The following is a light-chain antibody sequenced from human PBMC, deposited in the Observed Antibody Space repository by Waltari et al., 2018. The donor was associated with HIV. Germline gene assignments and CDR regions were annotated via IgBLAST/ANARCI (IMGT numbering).Light chain of an antibody. J-gene: IGKJ1*01. CDR2: LGS. CDR1: QSLYHSNGYNY. Sequence: DIVMTQSPLSLPVTPGEPASISCRSSQSLYHSNGYNYLDWYVQRPGQSPQLLIYLGSVRASGVPDRFGGSGSGTDFTLEISRLEAEDVGVYYCMQALQTPRTFAQGTNVEIK. V-gene: IGKV2-28*01. CDR3: MQALQTPRT.